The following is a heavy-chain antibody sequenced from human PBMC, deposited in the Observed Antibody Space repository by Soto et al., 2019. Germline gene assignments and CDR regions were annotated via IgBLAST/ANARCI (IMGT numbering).Heavy chain of an antibody. J-gene: IGHJ4*02. D-gene: IGHD3-22*01. CDR1: GGSISSSSYY. V-gene: IGHV4-39*07. CDR3: ARFDYYDSSGYYPRFDY. Sequence: SETLSLTCTVSGGSISSSSYYWGWIRQPPGKGLEWIGSIYYSGSTYYNPSLKSRVTISVDTSKNQFSLKLSSVTAADTAVYYCARFDYYDSSGYYPRFDYWGQGTLVTVSS. CDR2: IYYSGST.